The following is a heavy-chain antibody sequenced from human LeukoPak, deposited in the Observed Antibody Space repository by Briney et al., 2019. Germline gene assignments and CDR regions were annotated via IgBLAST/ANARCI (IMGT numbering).Heavy chain of an antibody. CDR1: GYTFTSYG. CDR3: ARDSRDSGSYLDWFDP. Sequence: GASVKVSCKASGYTFTSYGISWVRQAPGQGLEWMGWISAYNGNTNYTQKLQGRVTMTTDTSTSTAYMELRSLRSDDTAVYYCARDSRDSGSYLDWFDPWGQGTLVTVSS. J-gene: IGHJ5*02. D-gene: IGHD1-26*01. CDR2: ISAYNGNT. V-gene: IGHV1-18*01.